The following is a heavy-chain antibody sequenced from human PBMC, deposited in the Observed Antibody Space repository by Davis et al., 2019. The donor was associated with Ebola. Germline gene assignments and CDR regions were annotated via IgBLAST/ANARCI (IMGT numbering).Heavy chain of an antibody. J-gene: IGHJ4*02. V-gene: IGHV3-23*01. CDR1: GFTFSSYA. CDR3: AKDRPRTLYYYGSGRMDY. D-gene: IGHD3-10*01. Sequence: GESLKISCAASGFTFSSYAMSWVRQAPGKGLEWVSAISTSGDSTYYADSVKGRFTISRDNSKNTLYLQMNSLRAEDTAVYYCAKDRPRTLYYYGSGRMDYWGQGTLVTVSS. CDR2: ISTSGDST.